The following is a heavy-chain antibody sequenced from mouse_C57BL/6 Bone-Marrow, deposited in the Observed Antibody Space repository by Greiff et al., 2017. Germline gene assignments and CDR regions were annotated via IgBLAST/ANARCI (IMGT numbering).Heavy chain of an antibody. Sequence: VQLQQPGAELVRPGTSVKLSCKASGYTFTSYWMHWVKQRPGQGLAWIGVIDPSDSYTNYNQKFKGKATLTVDTSSSTAYMQLSSLTSEDSAVYYCAKRNEYFDYWGQGTTLTVSS. CDR1: GYTFTSYW. J-gene: IGHJ2*01. CDR3: AKRNEYFDY. V-gene: IGHV1-59*01. CDR2: IDPSDSYT.